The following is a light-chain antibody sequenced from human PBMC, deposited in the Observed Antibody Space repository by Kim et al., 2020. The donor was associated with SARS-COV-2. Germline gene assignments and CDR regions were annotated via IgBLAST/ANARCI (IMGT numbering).Light chain of an antibody. Sequence: DIQMTQSPSSLSASVGDRVTITCRASQSITTYLNWYQQKPGKAPKLLIYTSSNLQSGVPSRSSGSGSGTDFALTISSLRPEDFATYYCQQTFSTPYTFGQGTRLEI. CDR2: TSS. J-gene: IGKJ2*01. CDR3: QQTFSTPYT. V-gene: IGKV1-39*01. CDR1: QSITTY.